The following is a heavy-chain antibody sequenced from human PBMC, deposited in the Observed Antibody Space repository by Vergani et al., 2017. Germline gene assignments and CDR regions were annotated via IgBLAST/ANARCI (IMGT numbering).Heavy chain of an antibody. CDR1: GGTFSSYT. D-gene: IGHD2-2*01. CDR3: ARTLERSTRWVSFDY. V-gene: IGHV1-69*02. J-gene: IGHJ4*02. Sequence: QVQLVQSGAEVKKPGSSVKVSCKASGGTFSSYTISWVRQAPGQGLEWMGRIIPILGIANYAQKFQGRVTITADKSTSTAYMELSSLRSEDTAVYYCARTLERSTRWVSFDYWGQGTLVTVSS. CDR2: IIPILGIA.